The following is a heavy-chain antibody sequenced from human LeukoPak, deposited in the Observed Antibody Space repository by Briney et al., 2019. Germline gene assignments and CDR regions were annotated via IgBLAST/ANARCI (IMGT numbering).Heavy chain of an antibody. J-gene: IGHJ4*02. V-gene: IGHV1-18*01. CDR3: TRDLSFDY. CDR1: GYTFTSYG. CDR2: ISAYNGNT. Sequence: ASVKLSCKASGYTFTSYGVSWVRQAPGQGLEWIGWISAYNGNTNYAQKLQGRVTMTTDTSTSTAYMELRSLRSDDTAVYYCTRDLSFDYWGQGTRVTVSA.